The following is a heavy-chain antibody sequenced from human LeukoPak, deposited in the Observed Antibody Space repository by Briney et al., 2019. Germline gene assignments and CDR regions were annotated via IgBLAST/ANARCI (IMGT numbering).Heavy chain of an antibody. CDR2: IYYSGST. CDR3: ASLTVAGAKIDY. V-gene: IGHV4-59*01. J-gene: IGHJ4*02. D-gene: IGHD6-13*01. CDR1: GGSISSYC. Sequence: SETLSLTCTVSGGSISSYCWSWIRQPPGKGLELIWYIYYSGSTNYNPSLKSRVTISVDTSKNQFSLKLSSVTAADTAVYYCASLTVAGAKIDYWGQGTLVTVSS.